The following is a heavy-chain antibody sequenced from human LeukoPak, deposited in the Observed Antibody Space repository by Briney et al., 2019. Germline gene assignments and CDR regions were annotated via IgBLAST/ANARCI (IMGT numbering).Heavy chain of an antibody. CDR3: SREGSYIYGYNYHYYYMDV. D-gene: IGHD5-18*01. V-gene: IGHV4-59*01. J-gene: IGHJ6*03. Sequence: PSETLSLTCTVSGGSISSYYWSWLRQPPGKGLEWLGQIYYSGSTTYNPSLKSRVTISVDTSKNQLSLKVTSVTAADTAVYYCSREGSYIYGYNYHYYYMDVWGKGTTVTVSS. CDR1: GGSISSYY. CDR2: IYYSGST.